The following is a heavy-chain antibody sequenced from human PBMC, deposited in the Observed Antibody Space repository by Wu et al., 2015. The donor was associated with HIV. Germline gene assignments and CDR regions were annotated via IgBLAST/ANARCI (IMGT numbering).Heavy chain of an antibody. CDR2: ILPIYGTT. Sequence: QVQLQQSGAELKRPGSSVKISCRAFGGTFNTYTINWVRQGPGQGLEWMGRILPIYGTTDYAQKFRDRVKISADESTNTAYMEIRGLKSDDTALYYCTRRQQLLDQWGQGTRGHCLL. D-gene: IGHD6-13*01. CDR3: TRRQQLLDQ. CDR1: GGTFNTYT. J-gene: IGHJ4*02. V-gene: IGHV1-69*13.